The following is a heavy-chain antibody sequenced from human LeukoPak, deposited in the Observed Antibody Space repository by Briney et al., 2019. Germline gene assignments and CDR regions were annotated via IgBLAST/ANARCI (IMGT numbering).Heavy chain of an antibody. CDR3: ARLSDSGNYFYMDV. CDR2: IYPDVSNT. J-gene: IGHJ6*03. Sequence: GESLKISCKGSGYSFTNYWIGWVRQMPGKGLAWMGIIYPDVSNTRYSPSFQGQVTISADKSISTAYLQWSFLKAADTAMYYCARLSDSGNYFYMDVWGKGSTVTVSS. CDR1: GYSFTNYW. D-gene: IGHD3-10*01. V-gene: IGHV5-51*01.